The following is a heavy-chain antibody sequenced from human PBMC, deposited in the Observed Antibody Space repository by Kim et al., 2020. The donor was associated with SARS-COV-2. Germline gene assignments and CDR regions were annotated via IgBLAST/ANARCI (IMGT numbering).Heavy chain of an antibody. J-gene: IGHJ4*02. CDR3: VRDRGSSIFDYDS. D-gene: IGHD3-16*01. Sequence: DSVKGRFTISQDKPKNTLYLQMDSLGAEDTAVYYCVRDRGSSIFDYDSWGRGTLVTVSS. V-gene: IGHV3-30*07.